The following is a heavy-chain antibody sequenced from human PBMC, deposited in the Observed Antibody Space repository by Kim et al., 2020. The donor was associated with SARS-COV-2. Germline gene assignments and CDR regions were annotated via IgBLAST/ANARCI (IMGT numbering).Heavy chain of an antibody. CDR2: IYYSGST. CDR3: ARPNWNHAFDI. Sequence: SETLSLTCTVSGGSISSYYWSWIRQPPGKGLEWIGYIYYSGSTNYNPSLKSRVTISVDTSKNQFSLKLSSVTAADTAVYYCARPNWNHAFDIWGQGTMVTVSS. D-gene: IGHD1-1*01. J-gene: IGHJ3*02. CDR1: GGSISSYY. V-gene: IGHV4-59*08.